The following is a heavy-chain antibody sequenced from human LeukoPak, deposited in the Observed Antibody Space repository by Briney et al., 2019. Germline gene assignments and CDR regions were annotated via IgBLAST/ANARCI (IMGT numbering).Heavy chain of an antibody. CDR1: GGSISSSSYY. CDR3: ATGWLPRPAFDI. D-gene: IGHD5-24*01. J-gene: IGHJ3*02. CDR2: IYYSGST. Sequence: SETLSLTCTVSGGSISSSSYYWGWIRQPPGKGLEWIGSIYYSGSTYYNPSLKSRVTISVDTSKNQFSLKLSFVTAADTAVYYCATGWLPRPAFDIWGQGTMVTVSS. V-gene: IGHV4-39*07.